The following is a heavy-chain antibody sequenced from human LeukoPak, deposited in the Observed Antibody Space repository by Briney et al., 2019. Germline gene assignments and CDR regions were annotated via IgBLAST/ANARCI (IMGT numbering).Heavy chain of an antibody. Sequence: PSDTLSLTCTVCGGSISSDYWIWIRQPPGKGREGIGYIHYSWCTNHNPSLKSRVTISVDTSKNQYSLKLGSVTAADTAVYYCGRECYYYGSGSYYMNWFDPWGQGTLVTVS. J-gene: IGHJ5*02. CDR2: IHYSWCT. D-gene: IGHD3-10*01. CDR3: GRECYYYGSGSYYMNWFDP. CDR1: GGSISSDY. V-gene: IGHV4-59*01.